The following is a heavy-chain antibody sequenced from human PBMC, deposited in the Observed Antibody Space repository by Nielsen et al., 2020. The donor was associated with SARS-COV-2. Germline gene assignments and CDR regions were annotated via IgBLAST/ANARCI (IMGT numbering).Heavy chain of an antibody. D-gene: IGHD2-15*01. CDR1: GFTFSTYG. J-gene: IGHJ4*02. Sequence: GESLKISCAASGFTFSTYGMHWVSQAPGKGLEWVAAISYDGSNKYYVDSVKGRFTISRDNSKNTLYLQMSSLREEDTAVYYCAKDWTAIVVVPSGGVDYWGQGTLVTVSS. CDR2: ISYDGSNK. V-gene: IGHV3-30*18. CDR3: AKDWTAIVVVPSGGVDY.